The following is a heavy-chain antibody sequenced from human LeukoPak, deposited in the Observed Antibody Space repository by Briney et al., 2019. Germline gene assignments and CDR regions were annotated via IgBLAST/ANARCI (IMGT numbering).Heavy chain of an antibody. J-gene: IGHJ3*02. CDR1: GFTFNNYV. Sequence: GGSLRLSCTASGFTFNNYVMSWVRQAPGKGLEWVSAISGGGDPTYYADSVKGRFTISRDNSKNTLYLQMNSLRAEDTAVYYCAKPDTSTTVVTSDAFDIWGQGTMVTVSS. CDR3: AKPDTSTTVVTSDAFDI. V-gene: IGHV3-23*01. D-gene: IGHD4-23*01. CDR2: ISGGGDPT.